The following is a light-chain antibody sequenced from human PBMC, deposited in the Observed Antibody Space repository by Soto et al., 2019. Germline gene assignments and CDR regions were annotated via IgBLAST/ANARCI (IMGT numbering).Light chain of an antibody. V-gene: IGKV3D-15*01. Sequence: EIVMTQSPGTLSLSPGERATLSCRASQSVSSKLAWYQQKPGQAPRLLIYGASTRATGIPARFSGSGSGTEFTLSISSLQYEDSAVYYCQQYNNWPPITFGQGTRLEIK. CDR3: QQYNNWPPIT. CDR1: QSVSSK. J-gene: IGKJ5*01. CDR2: GAS.